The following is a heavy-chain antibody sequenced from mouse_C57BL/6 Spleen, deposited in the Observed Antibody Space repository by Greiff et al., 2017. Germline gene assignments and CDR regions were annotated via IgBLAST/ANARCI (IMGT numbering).Heavy chain of an antibody. CDR3: ARAQDGYYGDYFDY. CDR1: GYSITSGYY. V-gene: IGHV3-6*01. J-gene: IGHJ2*01. CDR2: ISYDGSN. Sequence: EVKLEESGPGLVKPSQSLSLTCSVTGYSITSGYYWNWIRQFPGNKLEWMGYISYDGSNNYNPSLKNRISITRDTSKNQFFLKLNSVTTEDTATYYCARAQDGYYGDYFDYWGQGTTLTVSS. D-gene: IGHD2-3*01.